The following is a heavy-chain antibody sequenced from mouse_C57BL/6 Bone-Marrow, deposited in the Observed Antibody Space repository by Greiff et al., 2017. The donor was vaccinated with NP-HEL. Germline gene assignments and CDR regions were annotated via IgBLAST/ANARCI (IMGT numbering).Heavy chain of an antibody. CDR2: ISYDGSN. J-gene: IGHJ1*03. CDR1: GYSITSGYY. CDR3: ANYYGSSWGYFDV. D-gene: IGHD1-1*01. Sequence: VQLQQSGPGLVKPSQSLSLTCSVTGYSITSGYYWNWIRQFPGNKLEWMGYISYDGSNNYNPSLKNRISITRDTSKNQFFLKLNSVTTEDTATYYCANYYGSSWGYFDVWGTGTTVTVSS. V-gene: IGHV3-6*01.